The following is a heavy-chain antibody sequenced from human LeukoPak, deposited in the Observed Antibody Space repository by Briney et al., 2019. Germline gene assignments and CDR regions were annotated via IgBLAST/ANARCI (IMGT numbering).Heavy chain of an antibody. CDR3: ARESGYDRDFDF. Sequence: SETLSLTCTVSGGSISSYYWSWIRQPPGKGLEWIGYIYYSGSTNYNPSLKSRVTISVDTSKNQFSLKLSSVTAADRAVYYCARESGYDRDFDFWGQGTLVSVS. V-gene: IGHV4-59*01. CDR2: IYYSGST. CDR1: GGSISSYY. J-gene: IGHJ4*02. D-gene: IGHD5-12*01.